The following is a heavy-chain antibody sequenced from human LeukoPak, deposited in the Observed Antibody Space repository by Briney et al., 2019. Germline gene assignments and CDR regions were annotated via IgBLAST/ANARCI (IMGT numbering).Heavy chain of an antibody. J-gene: IGHJ4*02. CDR1: GFTFSSYA. CDR2: ISYDGSNK. V-gene: IGHV3-30-3*01. CDR3: ARSGRDGYNSKGYFDY. Sequence: GRSLRLSCAASGFTFSSYAMHWVRQAPGKGLEWVAVISYDGSNKYYADSVKGRFTISRDNSKNTLYLQMNSLRAEDTAVYYCARSGRDGYNSKGYFDYWGQGTLVTVSS. D-gene: IGHD5-24*01.